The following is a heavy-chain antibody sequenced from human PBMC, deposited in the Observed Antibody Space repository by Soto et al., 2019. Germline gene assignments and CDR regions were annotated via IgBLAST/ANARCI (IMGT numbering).Heavy chain of an antibody. D-gene: IGHD6-6*01. V-gene: IGHV5-51*01. J-gene: IGHJ4*02. CDR1: GYTFTSYW. CDR3: ARLGLSSSSSLDY. CDR2: IYGADSDT. Sequence: GESLKISCKGSGYTFTSYWIAWVRQMPGKGLGCMGIIYGADSDTRYSPSFQGQVTISADKSISTAYLQWDSLKASDTAMYYCARLGLSSSSSLDYWGQGTLVTVSS.